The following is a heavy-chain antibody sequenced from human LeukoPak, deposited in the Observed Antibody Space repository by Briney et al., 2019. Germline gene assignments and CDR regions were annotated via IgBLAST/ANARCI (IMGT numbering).Heavy chain of an antibody. CDR1: GYTFDDYA. CDR2: ISWNSGRI. D-gene: IGHD5-24*01. J-gene: IGHJ6*02. Sequence: GGSLRLSCAASGYTFDDYAMHWVRQGPGKGLEWVSGISWNSGRIGYADSVQGRFTISRDNAKNFLYLQMNSLRVEDMALYYCATSRPASLTTITMDYGMDVWGQGTTVTVSS. V-gene: IGHV3-9*03. CDR3: ATSRPASLTTITMDYGMDV.